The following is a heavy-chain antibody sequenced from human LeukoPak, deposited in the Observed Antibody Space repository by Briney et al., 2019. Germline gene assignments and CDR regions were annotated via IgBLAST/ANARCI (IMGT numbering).Heavy chain of an antibody. CDR1: GYTFTSYG. CDR2: ISAYSGDT. J-gene: IGHJ6*02. CDR3: GRAQLLLVEGGYYYYGMDV. D-gene: IGHD2-15*01. Sequence: GASVKVSCKASGYTFTSYGISWVRQAPGQGLEWMGWISAYSGDTNYAQKFQGRATMTTDTSTSTAYMELRSLSSDDTAVYYCGRAQLLLVEGGYYYYGMDVWGQGTTVTVSS. V-gene: IGHV1-18*01.